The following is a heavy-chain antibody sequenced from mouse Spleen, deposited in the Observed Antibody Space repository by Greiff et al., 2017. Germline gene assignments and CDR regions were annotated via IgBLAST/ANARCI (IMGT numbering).Heavy chain of an antibody. CDR1: GYTFTSYW. J-gene: IGHJ4*01. CDR2: INPSSGYT. V-gene: IGHV1-7*01. D-gene: IGHD4-1*01. Sequence: QVQLKQSGAELAKPGASVKLSCKASGYTFTSYWMHWVKQRPGQGLEWIGYINPSSGYTKYNQKFKDKATLTADKSSSTAYMQLSSLTYEDSAVYYCARTGKGYYYAMDYWGQGTSVTVSS. CDR3: ARTGKGYYYAMDY.